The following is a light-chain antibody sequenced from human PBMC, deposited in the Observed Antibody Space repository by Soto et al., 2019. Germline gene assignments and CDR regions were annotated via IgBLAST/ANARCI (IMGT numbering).Light chain of an antibody. CDR2: GAS. CDR3: QQSYSVPYT. Sequence: DIQMIHSPSSLSASVGDTISITGRSFQTISKSLNWYQQRAGKAPKLLFFGASTLHNGVPPRFSGRGSGTHFTLSIINLQPEDAAAYYCQQSYSVPYTFGQGTKVDIK. J-gene: IGKJ2*01. V-gene: IGKV1-39*01. CDR1: QTISKS.